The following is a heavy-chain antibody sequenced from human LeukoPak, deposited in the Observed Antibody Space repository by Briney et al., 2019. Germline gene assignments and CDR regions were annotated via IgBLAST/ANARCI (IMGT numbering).Heavy chain of an antibody. V-gene: IGHV3-21*01. Sequence: GGSLRLSCAASGLTSSTYAMNWVRQAPGKGLEWVSSISSSSSYIYYADSVKGRFTISRDNAKNSLYLQMNSLRAEDTAVYYCARDRVVGATSDAFDIWGQGTMVTVSS. CDR2: ISSSSSYI. CDR3: ARDRVVGATSDAFDI. D-gene: IGHD1-26*01. CDR1: GLTSSTYA. J-gene: IGHJ3*02.